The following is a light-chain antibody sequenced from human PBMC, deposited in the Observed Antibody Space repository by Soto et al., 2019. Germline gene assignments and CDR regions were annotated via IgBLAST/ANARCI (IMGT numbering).Light chain of an antibody. CDR3: QQYNSYPTWT. J-gene: IGKJ1*01. CDR2: KAS. V-gene: IGKV1-5*03. Sequence: DIQMTQSPSTLSASVGDRVTITCRASQSISSWLAWYQQKPGKAPKLQIYKASSLESGVPSRFSGSGSGTEFTLSISSLEPDDFATYHCQQYNSYPTWTFGQGTKVEIK. CDR1: QSISSW.